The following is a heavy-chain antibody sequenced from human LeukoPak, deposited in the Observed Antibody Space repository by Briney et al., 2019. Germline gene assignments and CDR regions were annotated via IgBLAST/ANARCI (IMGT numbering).Heavy chain of an antibody. CDR3: ARGATVTTRYYYGMDV. Sequence: SETLSLTCTVSGGSISSYYWSWIRQPPGKGLEWIAYISYSGSTNYNPSLKSRVTISVDTSKNQFSLKLSSVTAADTAVYYCARGATVTTRYYYGMDVWGQGTTVTVSS. D-gene: IGHD4-11*01. CDR2: ISYSGST. V-gene: IGHV4-59*12. CDR1: GGSISSYY. J-gene: IGHJ6*02.